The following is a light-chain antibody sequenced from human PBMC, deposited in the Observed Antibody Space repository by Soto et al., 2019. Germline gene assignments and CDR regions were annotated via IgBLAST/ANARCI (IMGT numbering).Light chain of an antibody. J-gene: IGLJ1*01. V-gene: IGLV2-14*01. CDR3: CSFTTSSTYV. CDR1: SSDVGGYIY. Sequence: QSALTHPASVSGSPGQSLTISCTGTSSDVGGYIYVSWYQQYPGKAPKVMIYDVTNRPSGVSNRFSGIRSGNTASLTISGLQAEDEADYYCCSFTTSSTYVFGTGTKVTVL. CDR2: DVT.